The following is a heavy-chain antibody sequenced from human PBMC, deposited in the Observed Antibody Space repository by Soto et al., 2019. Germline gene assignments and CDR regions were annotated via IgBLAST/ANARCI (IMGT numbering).Heavy chain of an antibody. Sequence: VGSLRLSCTVSGFAFNNYGINWVRQAPGQGLEWVSSISKSDYTYYSDSVKGRFTISRDNAKNSVSLQVNTLRVEDTAVYYCAREDSIIIPAVSDFWGQGTLVTVSS. V-gene: IGHV3-21*01. CDR2: ISKSDYT. CDR3: AREDSIIIPAVSDF. J-gene: IGHJ4*02. CDR1: GFAFNNYG. D-gene: IGHD2-2*01.